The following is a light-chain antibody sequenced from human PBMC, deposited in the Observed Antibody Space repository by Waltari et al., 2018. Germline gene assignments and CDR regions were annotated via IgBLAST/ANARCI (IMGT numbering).Light chain of an antibody. CDR3: QQYGNSPWT. Sequence: EIVLTQSPGTLSLSPGERATLSCRASQSVSSSYLAWYQHKPGQAPRLLIYAASSRPTVIPDRFSGSGSGTDFTLTISRLEPEDFAVFYCQQYGNSPWTFGQGTKVEIK. V-gene: IGKV3-20*01. J-gene: IGKJ1*01. CDR1: QSVSSSY. CDR2: AAS.